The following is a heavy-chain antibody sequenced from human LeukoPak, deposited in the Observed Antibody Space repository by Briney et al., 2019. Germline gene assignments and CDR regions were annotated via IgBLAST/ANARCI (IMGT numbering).Heavy chain of an antibody. CDR3: ARALSYYDSSGHYSWIN. D-gene: IGHD3-22*01. CDR2: ISAYNGNT. J-gene: IGHJ4*02. CDR1: GYTFTSYG. Sequence: ASVKVSCKASGYTFTSYGISWVRQAPGQGLEWMGWISAYNGNTNYAQKLQGRVTMTTDTSTSTAYMELRSLRSDDTAVYYCARALSYYDSSGHYSWINWGQGTLVTVSS. V-gene: IGHV1-18*01.